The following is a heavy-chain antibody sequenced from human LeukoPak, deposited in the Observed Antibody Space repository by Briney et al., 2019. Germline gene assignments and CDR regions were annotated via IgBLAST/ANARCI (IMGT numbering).Heavy chain of an antibody. CDR1: GFTFRSYW. Sequence: GGSLRLSCAASGFTFRSYWMHWVRQARGKELVWVSRINSDGRSTSYADSVKGRFTISRDNAKNTLYLQMHSLRVEDSAVYYCARDQISSRGGYCYFDHWGQGTLVTVSS. V-gene: IGHV3-74*01. CDR3: ARDQISSRGGYCYFDH. D-gene: IGHD2-21*02. J-gene: IGHJ4*02. CDR2: INSDGRST.